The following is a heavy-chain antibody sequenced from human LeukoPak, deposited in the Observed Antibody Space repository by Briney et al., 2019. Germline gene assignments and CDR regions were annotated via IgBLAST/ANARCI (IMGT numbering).Heavy chain of an antibody. CDR1: GSTFNYYG. Sequence: PGGSLRLSCAASGSTFNYYGMNWVRQAQGRGLEWLAFIRYDGGNKYYADSVKGRFTISRDNSKNTLYLEMNSLRAEDTAVYYCAKRKDASGSYHTQPYFDYWGQGTLVTVSS. D-gene: IGHD3-10*01. J-gene: IGHJ4*02. V-gene: IGHV3-30*02. CDR3: AKRKDASGSYHTQPYFDY. CDR2: IRYDGGNK.